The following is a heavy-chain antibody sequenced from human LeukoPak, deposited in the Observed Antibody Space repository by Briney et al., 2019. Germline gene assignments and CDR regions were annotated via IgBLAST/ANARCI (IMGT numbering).Heavy chain of an antibody. Sequence: GGSLRLSCAASGFTFDDYTMHWVRQAPGKGLEWVSLISWDGGSTYCADSVKGRFTISRDNSKNSLYLQMNSLRTEDTALYYCAKEGSYGSLYYFDYWGQGTLVTVSS. J-gene: IGHJ4*02. CDR3: AKEGSYGSLYYFDY. CDR1: GFTFDDYT. D-gene: IGHD5-18*01. CDR2: ISWDGGST. V-gene: IGHV3-43*01.